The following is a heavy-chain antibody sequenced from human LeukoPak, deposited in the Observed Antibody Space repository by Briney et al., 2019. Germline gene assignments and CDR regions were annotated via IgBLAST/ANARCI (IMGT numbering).Heavy chain of an antibody. D-gene: IGHD2-15*01. CDR1: GFTFSSYS. V-gene: IGHV3-30*03. CDR3: ARLLYYCSGGSC. J-gene: IGHJ4*02. CDR2: ISYDGSNK. Sequence: GGSLRLSCAASGFTFSSYSMHWVRQAPGKGLEWVAVISYDGSNKYYADSVKGRFTISRDNSKNTLYLQMNSLRAEDTAVYYCARLLYYCSGGSCWGQGTLVTVSS.